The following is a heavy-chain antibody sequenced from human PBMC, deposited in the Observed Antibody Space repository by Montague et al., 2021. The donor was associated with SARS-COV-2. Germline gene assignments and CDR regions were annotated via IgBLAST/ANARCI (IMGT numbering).Heavy chain of an antibody. CDR3: ARHATSSGYLSWIDP. CDR2: IHYSETT. CDR1: GGSITNSLYY. Sequence: SETLSLTCTVSGGSITNSLYYWVWIRQPPGKGLEWIGTIHYSETTSYNPSLKSRITISVDTYKDQLSLKVTSVTAADTAVYYCARHATSSGYLSWIDPWGQGTLVTVSS. D-gene: IGHD3-22*01. J-gene: IGHJ5*02. V-gene: IGHV4-39*01.